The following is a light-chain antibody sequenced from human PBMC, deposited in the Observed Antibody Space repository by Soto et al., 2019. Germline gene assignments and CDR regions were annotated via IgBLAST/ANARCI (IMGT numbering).Light chain of an antibody. CDR3: QQTDKLPLT. V-gene: IGKV1-33*01. J-gene: IGKJ4*01. Sequence: DIQMTQSPSPLPASVGDRVIITCQASQAISNHLNWYQQKPGRAPKLLIYDTSNLETGVPSRFRGSGGGTDFTFTITSLQHEDFATYFCQQTDKLPLTFGGGTKVDMK. CDR1: QAISNH. CDR2: DTS.